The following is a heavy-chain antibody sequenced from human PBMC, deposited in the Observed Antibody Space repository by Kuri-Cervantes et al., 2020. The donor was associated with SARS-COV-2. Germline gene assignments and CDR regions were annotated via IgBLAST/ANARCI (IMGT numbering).Heavy chain of an antibody. CDR2: ISGSGGST. J-gene: IGHJ3*01. V-gene: IGHV3-23*01. Sequence: GESLKISCAASGFTFSSYAMSWVRQAPGKGLEWVSAISGSGGSTYYADSVKGRFTTSRDNSKNTLYLQMNSLRAEDTAVYYCATHLGLYDFWSGYWLGYFDLWGQGTMVTVSS. CDR3: ATHLGLYDFWSGYWLGYFDL. D-gene: IGHD3-3*01. CDR1: GFTFSSYA.